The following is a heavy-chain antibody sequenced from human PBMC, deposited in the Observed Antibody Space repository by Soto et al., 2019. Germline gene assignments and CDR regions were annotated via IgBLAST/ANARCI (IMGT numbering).Heavy chain of an antibody. D-gene: IGHD3-10*01. CDR2: ISNVGSDK. CDR1: GFTFSSYG. J-gene: IGHJ6*02. V-gene: IGHV3-30*18. CDR3: VNDLRDYLNGMEV. Sequence: QVQLVASGGGVVQPGRSLRLSCAASGFTFSSYGMHWVRQAPGKGLEWVAAISNVGSDKYYGDSVKGRFTISRDNSKNTLCLQMHSLRVEDTAVYYCVNDLRDYLNGMEVWGQGTTVSVSS.